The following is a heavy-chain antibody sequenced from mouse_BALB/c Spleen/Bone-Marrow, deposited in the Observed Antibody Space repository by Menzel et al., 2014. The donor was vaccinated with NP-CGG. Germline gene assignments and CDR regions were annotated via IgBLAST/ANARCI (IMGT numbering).Heavy chain of an antibody. CDR2: IDPSNSET. D-gene: IGHD2-1*01. CDR1: GYTFTSYW. V-gene: IGHV1S127*01. J-gene: IGHJ2*02. CDR3: ARLDGNYRNYFDY. Sequence: QVQLQQSGPELVRPGASVKMSCKTSGYTFTSYWTHWVKQRPGQGLEWIGMIDPSNSETRLNLKFKDKATLNVDKSSNTAYMQLSSLTSEDSAVYYCARLDGNYRNYFDYWGQGTSLTVSS.